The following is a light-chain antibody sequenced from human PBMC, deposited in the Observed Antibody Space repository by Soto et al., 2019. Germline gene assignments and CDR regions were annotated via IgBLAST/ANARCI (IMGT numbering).Light chain of an antibody. Sequence: IQMTQSPSSLSASVGDRVTITCRASQGINDFLAWFQQKPGEAPKSLIYSASTLHSGVPSKFTGSGSGTDFTLTISSLQPEDFATYFCQQYHSYPITFGQGTRLEIK. J-gene: IGKJ5*01. CDR1: QGINDF. V-gene: IGKV1-16*02. CDR3: QQYHSYPIT. CDR2: SAS.